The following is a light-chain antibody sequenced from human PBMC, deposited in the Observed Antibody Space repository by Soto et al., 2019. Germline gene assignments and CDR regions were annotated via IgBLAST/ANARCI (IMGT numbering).Light chain of an antibody. CDR1: QSLVHSDVNTY. Sequence: DVVLTQTPLSSPVTLGLPASISCRSSQSLVHSDVNTYLSWVQQRPGQPPRLLIYRVSNRLSGVPDRFSGSGAGTDFTLKINRVEAEDVGIYYGVQFAHFPRTFGQGTKVEIK. CDR3: VQFAHFPRT. V-gene: IGKV2-24*01. CDR2: RVS. J-gene: IGKJ1*01.